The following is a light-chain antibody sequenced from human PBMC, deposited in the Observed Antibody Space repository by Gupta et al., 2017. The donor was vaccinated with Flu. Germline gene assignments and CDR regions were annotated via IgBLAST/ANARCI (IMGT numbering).Light chain of an antibody. Sequence: EIVMAHSPATLSVSRGESATLSCRASQSVSSNLAWYQQKPGQAPRLLIYGASTRATGIPARFSGSGSGTEFTLTISSLQSEDFAVYYCQQYNNWSPYTFGQGTKLEIK. CDR1: QSVSSN. J-gene: IGKJ2*01. V-gene: IGKV3-15*01. CDR3: QQYNNWSPYT. CDR2: GAS.